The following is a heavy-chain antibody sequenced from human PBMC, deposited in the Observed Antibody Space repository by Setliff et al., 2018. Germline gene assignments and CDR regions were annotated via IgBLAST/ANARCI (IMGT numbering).Heavy chain of an antibody. CDR2: IYYRGST. J-gene: IGHJ4*02. Sequence: SETLSLTCAVSSYSISSGYNWGWIRQPPGKGLEWIASIYYRGSTSYNSSLKSRVSISVDTSKNQFSPNLNSVTAADTAVYYCATLTGDRGVDYWGQGRLVTVSS. CDR1: SYSISSGYN. V-gene: IGHV4-38-2*01. CDR3: ATLTGDRGVDY. D-gene: IGHD7-27*01.